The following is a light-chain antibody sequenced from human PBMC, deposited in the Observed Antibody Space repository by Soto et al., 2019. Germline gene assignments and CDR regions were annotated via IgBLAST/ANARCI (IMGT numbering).Light chain of an antibody. V-gene: IGKV3-20*01. Sequence: EIVLTQSPGTLSLSPVERATLSCRASQSVSSSYLAWYQQKPGQAPRLLIYGASSRATGIPDRFSGSGSGTDFTLTISRLEPEDFAVYYRQQYGSSPPWTFGQGTKVDIK. CDR3: QQYGSSPPWT. CDR1: QSVSSSY. CDR2: GAS. J-gene: IGKJ1*01.